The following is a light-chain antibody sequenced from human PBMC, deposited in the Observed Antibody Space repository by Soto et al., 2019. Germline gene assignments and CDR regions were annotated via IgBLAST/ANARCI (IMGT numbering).Light chain of an antibody. CDR1: QSVSSY. J-gene: IGKJ5*01. V-gene: IGKV3-11*01. CDR3: QQRSNWLIT. Sequence: EIVLTQSPATLSLSPGERATLSCRASQSVSSYFAWYQQKPGQAPRLLIYDASNRATGIPARFSGSGSGTDFTLTISSLEPEDFAVYYCQQRSNWLITFGQGTRLQI. CDR2: DAS.